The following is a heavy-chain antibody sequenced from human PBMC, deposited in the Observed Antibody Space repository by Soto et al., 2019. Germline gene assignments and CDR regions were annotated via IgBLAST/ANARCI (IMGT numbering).Heavy chain of an antibody. Sequence: PSETLSLTCAVSGGPISSGGYSWSWIRQPPGKGLEWIGYLYHSGSTYYNPSLKSRVTISVGRSKNQFSLKLSSVTAADTAVYYCARGPEPELGWFDPGGQGALVTVSS. D-gene: IGHD1-7*01. CDR2: LYHSGST. CDR1: GGPISSGGYS. CDR3: ARGPEPELGWFDP. V-gene: IGHV4-30-2*01. J-gene: IGHJ5*02.